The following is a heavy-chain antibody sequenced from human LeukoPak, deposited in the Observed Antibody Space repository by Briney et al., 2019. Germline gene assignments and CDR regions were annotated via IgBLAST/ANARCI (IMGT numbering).Heavy chain of an antibody. D-gene: IGHD2-2*01. CDR2: ISYDGSNK. V-gene: IGHV3-30*01. Sequence: GRSLRLSCAASGFTFSSYVMHWVRQAPGKGLEWVAVISYDGSNKYYADSVKGRFTISRDNSKNTLYLQMNSLRAEDTAVYYCARGDIVVVPAAAYPLDYWGQGTLVTVSS. J-gene: IGHJ4*02. CDR3: ARGDIVVVPAAAYPLDY. CDR1: GFTFSSYV.